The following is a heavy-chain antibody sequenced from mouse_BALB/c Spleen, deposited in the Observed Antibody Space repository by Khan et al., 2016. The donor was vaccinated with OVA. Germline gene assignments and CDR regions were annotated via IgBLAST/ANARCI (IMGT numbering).Heavy chain of an antibody. Sequence: QLEESGPGLVKPSQSLSLTCTVTGYSITSDYAWNWIRQFPGNKLEWMGFISYSGNTKYNPSLKSRISITRDTSKNQFFLQLNSVTFEDTATYYCARVYGGDFDYWGQGTALTVSS. V-gene: IGHV3-2*02. CDR2: ISYSGNT. CDR1: GYSITSDYA. J-gene: IGHJ2*01. CDR3: ARVYGGDFDY. D-gene: IGHD1-1*01.